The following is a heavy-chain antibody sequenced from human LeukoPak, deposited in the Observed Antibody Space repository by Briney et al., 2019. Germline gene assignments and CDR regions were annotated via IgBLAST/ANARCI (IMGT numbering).Heavy chain of an antibody. Sequence: PGGSLRLSCAASGFALSSHWMTWVRQVPGRGPEWVANVNRDGSETYYLDSVKGRFTISKDNAKNTLYLQMNSLRAEDTAVYYCARGSSWYSSWGQGTLVTVST. CDR1: GFALSSHW. CDR2: VNRDGSET. D-gene: IGHD6-13*01. J-gene: IGHJ5*02. CDR3: ARGSSWYSS. V-gene: IGHV3-7*01.